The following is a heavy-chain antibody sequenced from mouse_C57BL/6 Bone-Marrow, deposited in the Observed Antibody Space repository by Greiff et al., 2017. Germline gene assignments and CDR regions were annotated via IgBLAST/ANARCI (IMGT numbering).Heavy chain of an antibody. V-gene: IGHV3-6*01. D-gene: IGHD2-10*01. Sequence: VQLKESGPGLVKPSQSLSLTCSVTGYSITSGYYWNWIRQFPGNKLEWMGYISYDGSNNYNPSLKNRISITRDTSKNQFFLKLNSVTTEDTATYYCASAYYLFAYWGQGTLVTVSA. CDR3: ASAYYLFAY. CDR1: GYSITSGYY. CDR2: ISYDGSN. J-gene: IGHJ3*01.